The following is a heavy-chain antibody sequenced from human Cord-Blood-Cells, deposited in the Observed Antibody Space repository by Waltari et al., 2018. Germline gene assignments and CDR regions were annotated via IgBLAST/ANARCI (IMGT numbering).Heavy chain of an antibody. CDR3: ARGGDYGDYAEYFQH. J-gene: IGHJ1*01. V-gene: IGHV1-3*01. CDR2: INAGNGNT. CDR1: GYTLTSYA. Sequence: QVQLVQSGAEVKKPGASVKVSCKDSGYTLTSYAMHWVRQAPGQRLEWMGWINAGNGNTKYSQKFQGRVTITRDTSASTAYMELSSLRSEDTAVYYCARGGDYGDYAEYFQHWGQGTLVTVSS. D-gene: IGHD4-17*01.